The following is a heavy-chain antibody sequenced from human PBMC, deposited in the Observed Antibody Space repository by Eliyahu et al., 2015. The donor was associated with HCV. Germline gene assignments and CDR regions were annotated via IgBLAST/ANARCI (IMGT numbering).Heavy chain of an antibody. CDR3: ARGTDSGGGDFKLGY. D-gene: IGHD2-21*02. CDR2: IWNDGSHK. V-gene: IGHV3-33*01. J-gene: IGHJ4*02. CDR1: GFTFSSYG. Sequence: QVQLVXSGGGXVQPGRSLXLSCXASGFTFSSYGXHWVRQAPGKGLEWVAVIWNDGSHKYYADSVKGRFTISRDNSKNTLYLQVNSLRVEDTAVYYCARGTDSGGGDFKLGYWGRGTLVTVSS.